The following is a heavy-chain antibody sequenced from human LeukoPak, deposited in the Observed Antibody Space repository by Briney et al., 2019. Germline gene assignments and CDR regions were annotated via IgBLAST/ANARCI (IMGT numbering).Heavy chain of an antibody. CDR1: GFTFSDYY. Sequence: GGSLRLSCSASGFTFSDYYMSWIRQAPGKGLEWVSYISSSGSTIYYADSVKGRFTISRDNAKSSLYLQMNSLRAEDTAVYYCARDSIAAAGFDYWGQGTLVTVSS. CDR3: ARDSIAAAGFDY. CDR2: ISSSGSTI. V-gene: IGHV3-11*04. D-gene: IGHD6-13*01. J-gene: IGHJ4*02.